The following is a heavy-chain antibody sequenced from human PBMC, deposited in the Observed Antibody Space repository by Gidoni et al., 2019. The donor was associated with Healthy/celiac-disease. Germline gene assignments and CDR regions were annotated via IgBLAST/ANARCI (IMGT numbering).Heavy chain of an antibody. CDR1: RFSLTTSGVG. CDR2: IYWDDDK. CDR3: AHRTYIYGYLGGSEFVS. J-gene: IGHJ5*02. D-gene: IGHD5-18*01. Sequence: TLQTPVPTVLRHTQTLTSAFAFSRFSLTTSGVGVGWIRQPPGKALEWLALIYWDDDKSYSPSLKSRLTINKDTSTNQVVLTMTNMHPVDTATDYRAHRTYIYGYLGGSEFVSWGQGTLSPSPQ. V-gene: IGHV2-5*02.